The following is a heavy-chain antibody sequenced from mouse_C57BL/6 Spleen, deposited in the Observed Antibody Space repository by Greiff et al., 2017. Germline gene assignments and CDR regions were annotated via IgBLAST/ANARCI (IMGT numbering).Heavy chain of an antibody. V-gene: IGHV1-80*01. CDR1: GYAFSSYW. J-gene: IGHJ3*01. CDR2: IYPGDGDT. Sequence: QVQLQQSGAELVKPGASVKISCKASGYAFSSYWMNWVKQRPGKGLEWIGQIYPGDGDTNYNGKFKGKATLTADKSASTAYMRLSSLASEASAVYFCAREENGNPFAYWGQGTLVTVSA. D-gene: IGHD2-1*01. CDR3: AREENGNPFAY.